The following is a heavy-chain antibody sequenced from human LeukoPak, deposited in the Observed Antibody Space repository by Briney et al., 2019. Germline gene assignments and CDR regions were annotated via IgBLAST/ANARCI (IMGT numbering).Heavy chain of an antibody. D-gene: IGHD1-26*01. CDR1: GFIVSSNY. V-gene: IGHV3-66*03. J-gene: IGHJ4*02. CDR3: ARDRYKVGATTIDY. CDR2: IYGSSRT. Sequence: PGGSLRLSCAGSGFIVSSNYMSWVRQAAGKGLEWVSVIYGSSRTYYADSVKGRFTISRDNSKNTLYLQMNSLRAEDTAVYYCARDRYKVGATTIDYWGQGTLVTVSS.